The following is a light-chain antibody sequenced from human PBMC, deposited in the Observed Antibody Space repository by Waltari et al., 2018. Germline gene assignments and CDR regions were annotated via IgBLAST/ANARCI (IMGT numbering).Light chain of an antibody. Sequence: QSALTQPASMSGSPGHSITISCTGTRDDVGGYNLVSWYQQHPGKAPKLIIFEVTKRPSGVSSRFSGSRSGNTASLTLSGLLPEDEAAYYCCSYAGTDSWLFGGGTNVTVL. CDR3: CSYAGTDSWL. V-gene: IGLV2-23*02. CDR1: RDDVGGYNL. CDR2: EVT. J-gene: IGLJ3*02.